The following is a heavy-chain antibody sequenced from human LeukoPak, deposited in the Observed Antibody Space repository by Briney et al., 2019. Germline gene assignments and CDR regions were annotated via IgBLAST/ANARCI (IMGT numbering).Heavy chain of an antibody. Sequence: SETLSLTCAVYGGSFSGYYWSWIRQPPGKGLEWIGEINHSGSTNYNPSLKSRVTISVDTSKNQFSLKLSSVTAADTAVYYCARKNLMPRYCSGGSCYPWVWGQGTMVTVSS. J-gene: IGHJ3*01. D-gene: IGHD2-15*01. CDR3: ARKNLMPRYCSGGSCYPWV. CDR1: GGSFSGYY. CDR2: INHSGST. V-gene: IGHV4-34*01.